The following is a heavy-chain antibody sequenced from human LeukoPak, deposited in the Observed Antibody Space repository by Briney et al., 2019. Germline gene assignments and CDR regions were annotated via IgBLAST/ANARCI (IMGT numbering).Heavy chain of an antibody. CDR1: GGTFSSYA. J-gene: IGHJ5*02. V-gene: IGHV1-69*06. CDR3: ATGVGATSRWFDP. CDR2: IIPIFGTA. D-gene: IGHD1-26*01. Sequence: ASVKVSCKASGGTFSSYAISWVRQAPGQGLEWMGGIIPIFGTAIYAQKFQGRVTMTEDTSTDTAYMELSSLRSEDTAVYYCATGVGATSRWFDPWGQGTLVTVSS.